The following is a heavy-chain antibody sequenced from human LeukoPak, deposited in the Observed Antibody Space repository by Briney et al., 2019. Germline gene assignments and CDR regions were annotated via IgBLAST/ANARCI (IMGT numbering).Heavy chain of an antibody. V-gene: IGHV1-2*02. D-gene: IGHD6-19*01. CDR1: GYTXTGYF. CDR2: INPNSGGT. CDR3: ARGVAGTPLTDY. J-gene: IGHJ4*02. Sequence: GASVKVSCKPSGYTXTGYFVHWVRQAPGQGLEWMGWINPNSGGTNCAQKFQGRVTMTRDTSISIAYMELSRLRSDDTAVYYCARGVAGTPLTDYWGQGTLVTVSS.